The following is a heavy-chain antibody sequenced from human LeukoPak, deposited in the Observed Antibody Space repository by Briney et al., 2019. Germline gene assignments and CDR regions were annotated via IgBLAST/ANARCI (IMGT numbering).Heavy chain of an antibody. Sequence: ASVKVSCKASGGTFSSYAISWVRQAPGQGLEWMGRIIPILGIANYAQKFQGRVTMTRDTSTTTAYMELRGLRSDDTAVYYCARAEKPNWGNYYYYCMDVWGKGTTVTVSS. CDR1: GGTFSSYA. D-gene: IGHD7-27*01. V-gene: IGHV1-69*04. CDR3: ARAEKPNWGNYYYYCMDV. J-gene: IGHJ6*03. CDR2: IIPILGIA.